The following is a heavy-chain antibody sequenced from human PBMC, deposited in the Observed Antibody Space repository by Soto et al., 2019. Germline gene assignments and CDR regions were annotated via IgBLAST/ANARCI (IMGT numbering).Heavy chain of an antibody. J-gene: IGHJ4*02. Sequence: PGESLKISCKGVGYKFGSAWIGWVRQMPGKGLEWMGIIKPGTSDIRYSPSCRGLVTISADEAVSTAYLQWSSLKASDTAMYYCARQLSHICDSWGQGTLVTVSS. CDR2: IKPGTSDI. CDR1: GYKFGSAW. V-gene: IGHV5-51*01. D-gene: IGHD3-3*02. CDR3: ARQLSHICDS.